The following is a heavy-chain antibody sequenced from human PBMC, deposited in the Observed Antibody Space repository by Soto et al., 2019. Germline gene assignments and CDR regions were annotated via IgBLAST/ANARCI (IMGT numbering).Heavy chain of an antibody. V-gene: IGHV4-59*12. Sequence: SETLSLTCTVSGDSMTNNYWGWIRQPPGKGLEWIGYVYYSGATNYNPSLKSRVSMSPDPSKNQFSLKLSSVTAADTAVYYCARGEDSSGYSDAFDIWGQGTMVTVSS. CDR1: GDSMTNNY. J-gene: IGHJ3*02. D-gene: IGHD3-22*01. CDR3: ARGEDSSGYSDAFDI. CDR2: VYYSGAT.